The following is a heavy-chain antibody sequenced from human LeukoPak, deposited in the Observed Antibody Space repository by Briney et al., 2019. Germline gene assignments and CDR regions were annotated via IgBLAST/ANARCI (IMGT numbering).Heavy chain of an antibody. V-gene: IGHV3-7*01. Sequence: GGSLRLSCAASGFTFSSYWMSWVRQAPGKGLEWVANIKQDGSEKYYVYSVKGRFTISRDNAKNSLYLQMNSLRAEDTAVYYCARLIVGATAEYFQHWGQGTLVTVSS. D-gene: IGHD1-26*01. CDR2: IKQDGSEK. J-gene: IGHJ1*01. CDR3: ARLIVGATAEYFQH. CDR1: GFTFSSYW.